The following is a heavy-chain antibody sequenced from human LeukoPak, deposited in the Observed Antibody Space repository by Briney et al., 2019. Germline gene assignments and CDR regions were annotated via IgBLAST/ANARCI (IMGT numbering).Heavy chain of an antibody. D-gene: IGHD6-19*01. Sequence: GSLRLSCAASGFTFSSYSMNWVRQAPGKGLEWVSYISSSSSTIYYADSVKGRFTISRDNAKNSLYLQMNSLRAEDTAVYYCARDGYSSGWYYVWGYWGQGTLVTVSS. CDR3: ARDGYSSGWYYVWGY. CDR1: GFTFSSYS. J-gene: IGHJ4*02. V-gene: IGHV3-48*04. CDR2: ISSSSSTI.